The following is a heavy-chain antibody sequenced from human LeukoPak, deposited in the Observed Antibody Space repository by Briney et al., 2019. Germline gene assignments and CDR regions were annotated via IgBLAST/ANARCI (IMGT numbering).Heavy chain of an antibody. J-gene: IGHJ6*03. Sequence: ASVKVSCKASRYTFTSYDINWVRQATGQGLEWMGWMNPNSGNTGYAQKFQGRVTMTRNTSISTAYMELSSLRSEDTAVYYCARVGFSSSWSLQYYYYYYMDVWGKGTTVTVSS. D-gene: IGHD6-13*01. CDR1: RYTFTSYD. CDR3: ARVGFSSSWSLQYYYYYYMDV. CDR2: MNPNSGNT. V-gene: IGHV1-8*01.